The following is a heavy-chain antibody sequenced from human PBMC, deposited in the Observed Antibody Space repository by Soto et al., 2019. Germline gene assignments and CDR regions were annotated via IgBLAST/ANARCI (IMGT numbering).Heavy chain of an antibody. J-gene: IGHJ4*02. Sequence: GGSLRLSCAASGFTFSSYWMHWVRQAPGKGLVWVSRINSDGSSTSYADSVKGRFTISRDNAKNTLYLQMNSLRAEDTAVYYCARSGGLAAACDYWGQGTLVTVSS. V-gene: IGHV3-74*01. D-gene: IGHD6-13*01. CDR2: INSDGSST. CDR1: GFTFSSYW. CDR3: ARSGGLAAACDY.